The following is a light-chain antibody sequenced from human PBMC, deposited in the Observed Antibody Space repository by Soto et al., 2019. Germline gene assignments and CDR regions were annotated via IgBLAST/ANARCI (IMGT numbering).Light chain of an antibody. V-gene: IGKV3-20*01. CDR2: GAS. Sequence: VLTQSPGTLSLSPGERATLSSRASQSVSNNYLAWYQQKPGQAPRLLIYGASNRATGIPDRFSGSGSGTDFTLTISRPEPEDFAVYYCQQYGRSPWTFGQGTKVDI. CDR3: QQYGRSPWT. CDR1: QSVSNNY. J-gene: IGKJ1*01.